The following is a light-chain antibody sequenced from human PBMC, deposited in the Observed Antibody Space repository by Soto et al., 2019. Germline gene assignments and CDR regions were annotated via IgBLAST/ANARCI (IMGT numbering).Light chain of an antibody. CDR1: QGISNY. J-gene: IGKJ1*01. Sequence: DIQMTQSPSSLSASVGDRVTITCRASQGISNYIAWYQQKPGKVPKLLLYAAATFQSGVPSRFSGSGSGTDFTLTISSLQPEDVATYYCQKYNIAPRTFGQGTKVEIK. CDR2: AAA. V-gene: IGKV1-27*01. CDR3: QKYNIAPRT.